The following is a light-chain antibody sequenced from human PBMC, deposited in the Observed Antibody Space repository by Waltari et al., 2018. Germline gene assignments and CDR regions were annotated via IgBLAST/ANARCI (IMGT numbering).Light chain of an antibody. CDR3: CSYTTTGPVV. Sequence: QSVLTQPASVSGSPGQSIPIHCTGTRSYLGTYYVSWYQQHPGRAPKLIIFDVNVRPSWVSNRFSGSKSGNTAFLTISGLQTEDEGHFYCCSYTTTGPVVFGGGTKLTVL. CDR1: RSYLGTYY. J-gene: IGLJ2*01. CDR2: DVN. V-gene: IGLV2-14*03.